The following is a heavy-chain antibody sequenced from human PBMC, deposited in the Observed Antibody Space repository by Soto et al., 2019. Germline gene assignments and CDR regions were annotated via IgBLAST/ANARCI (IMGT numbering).Heavy chain of an antibody. Sequence: GGSLRLSCAASGFTFRNYAMSWVRQAPGKGLEWVSGISVSGDNTYYRDSVKGRFTISRDNSKNTLYLQMNNLRAEDTAVYYCADGGEWSFNFVYWGQGTLVTVSS. CDR1: GFTFRNYA. J-gene: IGHJ4*02. V-gene: IGHV3-23*01. CDR3: ADGGEWSFNFVY. D-gene: IGHD3-3*01. CDR2: ISVSGDNT.